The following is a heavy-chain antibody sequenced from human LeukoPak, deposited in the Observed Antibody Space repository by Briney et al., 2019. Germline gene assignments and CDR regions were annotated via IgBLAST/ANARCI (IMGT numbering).Heavy chain of an antibody. Sequence: GGSLRLSCAASGFTFSDYYMSWIRQAPGKGLEWISYISGSGSSMYYADSVKGRFTISRDNSKNTLYLQMNSLRAEDTAVYYCAKTVPYSSSWYDSDYWGQGTLVTVSS. J-gene: IGHJ4*02. CDR3: AKTVPYSSSWYDSDY. CDR1: GFTFSDYY. V-gene: IGHV3-11*01. D-gene: IGHD6-13*01. CDR2: ISGSGSSM.